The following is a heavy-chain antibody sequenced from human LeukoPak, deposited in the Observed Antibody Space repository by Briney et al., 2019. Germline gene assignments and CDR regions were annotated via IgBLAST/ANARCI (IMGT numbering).Heavy chain of an antibody. D-gene: IGHD1-14*01. Sequence: PGGSLRLSCAASGFTVITNDMTWVRQASGKGLECASVLYSAGNTKYADSVQGRFTISRDNSKNTLYLEMNSLSPDDTAVYYCARGVEPLAANTLAYWGQGTLVTVSS. CDR2: LYSAGNT. V-gene: IGHV3-53*01. J-gene: IGHJ4*02. CDR1: GFTVITND. CDR3: ARGVEPLAANTLAY.